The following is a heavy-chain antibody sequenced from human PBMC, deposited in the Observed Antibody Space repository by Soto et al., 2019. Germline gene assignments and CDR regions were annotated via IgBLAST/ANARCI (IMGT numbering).Heavy chain of an antibody. Sequence: GGSLRLSCAASGFTFGSYAMNWVRQAPGKGLEWASAISGSGGSRYYADSVKGRFTISRDNSKNTLYLQMNSVRAEDTAVYYCAKDLGDIYYYYGMDVWGQGTTVTVSS. J-gene: IGHJ6*02. CDR1: GFTFGSYA. CDR3: AKDLGDIYYYYGMDV. CDR2: ISGSGGSR. V-gene: IGHV3-23*01. D-gene: IGHD3-9*01.